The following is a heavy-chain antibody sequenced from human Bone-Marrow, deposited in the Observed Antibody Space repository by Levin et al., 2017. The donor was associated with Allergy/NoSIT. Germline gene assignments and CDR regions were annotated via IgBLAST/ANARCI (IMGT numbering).Heavy chain of an antibody. J-gene: IGHJ6*02. Sequence: SVKVSCKASGGTFSSYAISWVRQAPGQGLEWMGGIIPIFGTANYAQKFQGRVTITADKSTSTAYMELSSLRSEDTAVYYCARDQELVNSYGMDVWGQGTTVTVSS. CDR3: ARDQELVNSYGMDV. D-gene: IGHD2-21*01. CDR1: GGTFSSYA. CDR2: IIPIFGTA. V-gene: IGHV1-69*06.